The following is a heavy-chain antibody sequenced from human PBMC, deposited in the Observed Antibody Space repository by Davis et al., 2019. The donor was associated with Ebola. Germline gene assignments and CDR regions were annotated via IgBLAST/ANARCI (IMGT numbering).Heavy chain of an antibody. CDR3: ASVVPAAIQGVYFQH. CDR2: IYYSGST. Sequence: PGGSLRLSCTVSGGSISSSSYYWGWIRQPPGKGLEWIGSIYYSGSTYYNPSLKSRVTISVDTSKNQFSLKLSSVTAADTAVYYCASVVPAAIQGVYFQHWGQGTLVTVSS. J-gene: IGHJ1*01. CDR1: GGSISSSSYY. V-gene: IGHV4-39*07. D-gene: IGHD2-2*02.